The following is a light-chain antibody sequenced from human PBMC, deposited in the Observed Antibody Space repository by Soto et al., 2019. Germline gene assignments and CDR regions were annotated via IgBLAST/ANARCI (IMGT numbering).Light chain of an antibody. Sequence: DIQMTQSPSTLSASVGDRVTITCRASQSISSWLAWYQQKPGKAPKLLIYHASSLESGVPSRFSGSGSGTEFTLTISSLQPDDFATYYCQQYITYSPLTFGGGTKWEI. CDR1: QSISSW. CDR3: QQYITYSPLT. J-gene: IGKJ4*01. V-gene: IGKV1-5*01. CDR2: HAS.